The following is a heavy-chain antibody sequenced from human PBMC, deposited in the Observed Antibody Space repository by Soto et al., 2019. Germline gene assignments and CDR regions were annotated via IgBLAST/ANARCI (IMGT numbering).Heavy chain of an antibody. CDR1: GVSISTYY. Sequence: PSETLSLTCTVTGVSISTYYWSWIRQPPGKRLEWLGYLYYSGSTNYNPSLKSRVTISVDTSKNQFSLKLSSVTAADTAVYYCAREPSIWGPGTLVTVSS. J-gene: IGHJ4*02. CDR3: AREPSI. CDR2: LYYSGST. V-gene: IGHV4-59*12.